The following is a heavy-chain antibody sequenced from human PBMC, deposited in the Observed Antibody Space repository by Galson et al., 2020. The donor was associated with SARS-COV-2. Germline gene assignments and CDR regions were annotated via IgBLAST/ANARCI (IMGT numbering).Heavy chain of an antibody. D-gene: IGHD3-3*01. CDR2: IGTAGDT. Sequence: GGSLRLSCPASGFTFSSYDMHWVRHATGKGLEWVSAIGTAGDTNNPGSAKGRFTISSENAKNPLYLQMNSLRAGDTAVYYCARADYDFWSGYQYRYYYYYMDVWGKGTTVTVSS. CDR3: ARADYDFWSGYQYRYYYYYMDV. V-gene: IGHV3-13*01. CDR1: GFTFSSYD. J-gene: IGHJ6*03.